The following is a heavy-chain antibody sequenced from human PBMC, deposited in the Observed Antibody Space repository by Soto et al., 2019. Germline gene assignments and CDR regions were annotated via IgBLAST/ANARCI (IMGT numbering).Heavy chain of an antibody. CDR1: GYTFTSYG. Sequence: ASVKVSCKASGYTFTSYGISWVRQAPGQGLEWMGWISAYNGNTNYAQKFQGRVTITRDTSASTAYMELSSLRSEDTAVYYCARSSSSWYADWGQGTLVTVSS. CDR3: ARSSSSWYAD. J-gene: IGHJ4*02. D-gene: IGHD6-13*01. V-gene: IGHV1-18*01. CDR2: ISAYNGNT.